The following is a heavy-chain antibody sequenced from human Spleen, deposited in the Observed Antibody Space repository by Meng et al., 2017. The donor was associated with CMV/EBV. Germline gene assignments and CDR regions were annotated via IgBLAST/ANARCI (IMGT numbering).Heavy chain of an antibody. V-gene: IGHV3-7*01. D-gene: IGHD4-11*01. CDR2: IKQDGSEK. Sequence: ACGLTFRTYWMTWVRQAPGKGLEWVANIKQDGSEKYYVDSVKGRFTISRNNAKNSVYLQMNSLRAEDTAVYFCASFYSNYGEDYFDYWGQGTLVTVSS. J-gene: IGHJ4*02. CDR3: ASFYSNYGEDYFDY. CDR1: GLTFRTYW.